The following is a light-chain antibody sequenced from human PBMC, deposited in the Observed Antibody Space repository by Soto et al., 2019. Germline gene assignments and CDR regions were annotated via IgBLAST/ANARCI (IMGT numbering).Light chain of an antibody. V-gene: IGKV1-5*03. J-gene: IGKJ1*01. CDR3: QQYKTSWT. CDR1: QSLDTW. Sequence: DIQMTQSPSTLSASVGDRVTITCRASQSLDTWLAWYQQKPGKVPKVLIYKASSLESGVPSRFSGSGSGTEFTLTISSLQPDDFATYYCQQYKTSWTFGQGTKVEIK. CDR2: KAS.